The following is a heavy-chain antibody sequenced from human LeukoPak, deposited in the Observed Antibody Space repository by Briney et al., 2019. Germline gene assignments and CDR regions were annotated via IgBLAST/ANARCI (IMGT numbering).Heavy chain of an antibody. CDR1: GYTFTGYY. Sequence: GASVKVSCKASGYTFTGYYMHWVRQAPGQGLEWMGWINPNSGGTNYAQKFQGRVTMTRDTSTDTAYMELSSLRSEDTAVYYCATDFVPIVGDTIRDYWGQGTLVAVSS. J-gene: IGHJ4*02. V-gene: IGHV1-2*02. CDR3: ATDFVPIVGDTIRDY. D-gene: IGHD5-12*01. CDR2: INPNSGGT.